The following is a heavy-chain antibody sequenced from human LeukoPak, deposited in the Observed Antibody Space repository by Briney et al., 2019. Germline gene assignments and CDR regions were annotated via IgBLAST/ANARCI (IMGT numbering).Heavy chain of an antibody. Sequence: GGSLRLSCAASGFTFSSYSMNWVRQAPGKGLEWVSYISSSSSTIYYADSVKGRFTISRDNSKNTLYLQMNSLRAEDTAVYYCAKGSGYYVTLPDHWGQGTLVTVSS. CDR3: AKGSGYYVTLPDH. CDR1: GFTFSSYS. V-gene: IGHV3-48*01. D-gene: IGHD3-22*01. CDR2: ISSSSSTI. J-gene: IGHJ4*02.